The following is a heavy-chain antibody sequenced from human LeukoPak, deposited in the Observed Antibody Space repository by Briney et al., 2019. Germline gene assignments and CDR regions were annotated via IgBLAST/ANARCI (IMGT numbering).Heavy chain of an antibody. J-gene: IGHJ3*02. CDR1: GFTVSSNY. Sequence: GGSLRLSCAASGFTVSSNYMNWVRQAPGKGLEWVSSISSSSSYIYYADSVKGRFTISRDNAKNSLYLQMNSLRAEDTAVYYCASLFWSGYRVDAFDIWGQGTMVTVSS. CDR2: ISSSSSYI. D-gene: IGHD3-3*01. V-gene: IGHV3-21*01. CDR3: ASLFWSGYRVDAFDI.